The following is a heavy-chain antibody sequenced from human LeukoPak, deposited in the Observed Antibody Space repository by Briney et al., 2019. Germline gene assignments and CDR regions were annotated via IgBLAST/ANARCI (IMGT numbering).Heavy chain of an antibody. CDR2: IIPIFGSA. V-gene: IGHV1-69*05. CDR3: SRDNSRGSSWPPTPMTE. J-gene: IGHJ4*02. CDR1: GGNFSSYA. D-gene: IGHD6-13*01. Sequence: ASVKVFCKASGGNFSSYAISWVRQAPGQGLEWMGGIIPIFGSANYAQKFQGRGTITTDESTSTAYMELSSLRSEDTAVYYFSRDNSRGSSWPPTPMTEWGQGTLVTVSS.